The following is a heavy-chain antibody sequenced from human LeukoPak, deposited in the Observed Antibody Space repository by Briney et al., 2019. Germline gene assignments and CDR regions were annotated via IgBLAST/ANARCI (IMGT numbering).Heavy chain of an antibody. CDR3: ARPDYDRTQSDAFDI. D-gene: IGHD3-22*01. V-gene: IGHV1-69*13. CDR1: GGTFSSYA. CDR2: IIPIFGTA. J-gene: IGHJ3*02. Sequence: SVKVSCKASGGTFSSYAISWVRQAPGQGLEWMGGIIPIFGTANYAQKFQGRVTITADESTSTAYMELSSLRSEDTAVYYCARPDYDRTQSDAFDIWGQGTMVTVSS.